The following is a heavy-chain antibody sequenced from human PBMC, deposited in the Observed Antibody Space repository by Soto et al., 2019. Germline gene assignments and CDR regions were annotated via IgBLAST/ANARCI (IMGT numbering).Heavy chain of an antibody. D-gene: IGHD3-3*01. J-gene: IGHJ4*02. Sequence: PGGSLRLSCAASGFTLSSYAMSWVHQAPGKGLEWVSAISGSGGSTYYADSVKGRFTISRDNSKNTLYLQMNSLRAEDTAVYYCAKGLWIFGVARGSLDYWGQGTLVTVSS. V-gene: IGHV3-23*01. CDR3: AKGLWIFGVARGSLDY. CDR1: GFTLSSYA. CDR2: ISGSGGST.